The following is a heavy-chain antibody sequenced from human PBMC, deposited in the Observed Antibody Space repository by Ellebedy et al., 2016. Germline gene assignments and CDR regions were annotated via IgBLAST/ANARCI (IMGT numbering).Heavy chain of an antibody. Sequence: ASVKVSCKASGYTFTSYGISWVRQAPGQGLEWMGWIIAYNGNTNYAQKFQGRVTMTTDTSTSTAYMELRSLGSADTAVYYCARVVSSGWDDYWGQGTLVTVSS. CDR2: IIAYNGNT. V-gene: IGHV1-18*04. J-gene: IGHJ4*02. CDR1: GYTFTSYG. CDR3: ARVVSSGWDDY. D-gene: IGHD6-19*01.